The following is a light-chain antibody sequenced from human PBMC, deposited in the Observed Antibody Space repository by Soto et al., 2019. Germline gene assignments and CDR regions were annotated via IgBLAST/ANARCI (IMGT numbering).Light chain of an antibody. Sequence: IVVATSPPLSYVSPGGRVTLSCRASQSVISSLAWYQQKLGQAPRLLIYGASTRATGIQARFSGSGSGTDFTLTISSLEPEDFAVYYFHQRQYGHTIKFGQGTRLEIK. CDR3: HQRQYGHTIK. V-gene: IGKV3D-11*02. CDR2: GAS. CDR1: QSVISS. J-gene: IGKJ5*01.